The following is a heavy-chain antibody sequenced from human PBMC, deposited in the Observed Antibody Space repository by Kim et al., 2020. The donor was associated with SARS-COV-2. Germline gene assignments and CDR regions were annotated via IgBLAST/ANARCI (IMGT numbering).Heavy chain of an antibody. D-gene: IGHD2-15*01. CDR2: IYYSGST. Sequence: SETLSLTCTVSGGSISSGGYYWSWIRQHPGKGLEWIGYIYYSGSTYYNPSLKSRVTISVDTSKNQFSLKLSSVTAADTAVYYCARYAVVAATGVGHYGMDVWGQGTTVTVSS. J-gene: IGHJ6*02. V-gene: IGHV4-31*03. CDR1: GGSISSGGYY. CDR3: ARYAVVAATGVGHYGMDV.